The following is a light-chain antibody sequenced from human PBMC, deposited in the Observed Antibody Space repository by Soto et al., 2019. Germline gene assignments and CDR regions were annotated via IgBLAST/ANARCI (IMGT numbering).Light chain of an antibody. CDR2: AAS. J-gene: IGKJ3*01. CDR1: QGISSY. V-gene: IGKV1-9*01. Sequence: DIQLTQSPSFLSASVGDRVTITCRASQGISSYLAWYQQKPGKAPKLLIYAASTSQSGVPSRFSGSGSGTEFTLTISSLQPEDFATYYCQQLISYPLFTFGPGTKVDIK. CDR3: QQLISYPLFT.